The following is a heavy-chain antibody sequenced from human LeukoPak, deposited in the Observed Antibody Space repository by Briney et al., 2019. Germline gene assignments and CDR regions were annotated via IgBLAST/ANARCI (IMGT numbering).Heavy chain of an antibody. D-gene: IGHD6-19*01. CDR2: MNPNSGNT. Sequence: ASVKVSCKASGGTFSSYAISWVRQAPGQGLEWMGWMNPNSGNTGYAQKFQGRVTMTRNTSISTAYMELSSLRSEDTAVYYCAIYSKQWLVRRVFDYWGQGTLVTVSS. V-gene: IGHV1-8*02. J-gene: IGHJ4*02. CDR3: AIYSKQWLVRRVFDY. CDR1: GGTFSSYA.